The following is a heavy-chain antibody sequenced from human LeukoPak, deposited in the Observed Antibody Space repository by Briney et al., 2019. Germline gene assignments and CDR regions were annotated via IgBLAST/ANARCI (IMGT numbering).Heavy chain of an antibody. V-gene: IGHV4-4*09. CDR3: ARLADGGYDSSLLRFDP. CDR1: GDSISSYY. J-gene: IGHJ5*02. Sequence: PSETLSLTCTVSGDSISSYYCSWIRQPPGKGLEWIGDIYASGSTNYNPSLKSRVTISVDTSKNQFSLKLSSVTAADTAVYYCARLADGGYDSSLLRFDPWGQGTLVTVSS. D-gene: IGHD3-22*01. CDR2: IYASGST.